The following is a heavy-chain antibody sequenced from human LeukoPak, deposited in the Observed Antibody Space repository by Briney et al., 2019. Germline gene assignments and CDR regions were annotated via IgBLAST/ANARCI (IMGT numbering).Heavy chain of an antibody. CDR1: GGSISSYY. Sequence: PSETLSLTCTVSGGSISSYYWSWIRQPPGKGLEWIGYIYYSGSTYYNPSLKSRATISVDTSKNQFSLKLSSVTAADTAVYYCARDGGSYPSYWGQGTLVTVSS. V-gene: IGHV4-59*12. J-gene: IGHJ4*02. CDR3: ARDGGSYPSY. D-gene: IGHD1-26*01. CDR2: IYYSGST.